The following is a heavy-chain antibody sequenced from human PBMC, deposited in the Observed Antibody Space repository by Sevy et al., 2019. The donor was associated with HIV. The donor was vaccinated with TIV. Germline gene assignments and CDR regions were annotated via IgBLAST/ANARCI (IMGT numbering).Heavy chain of an antibody. Sequence: ASVKVSCKVSGYTLTQLSMHWVRQTPGKGLEWMGRFDPEDGTTIYGQKFQGRVTMTEDTSTDTAYLELSSLRSEDTAVYYCATTREYYSDNSGYLDYWGRGTLVTVSS. V-gene: IGHV1-24*01. CDR1: GYTLTQLS. J-gene: IGHJ4*02. CDR3: ATTREYYSDNSGYLDY. CDR2: FDPEDGTT. D-gene: IGHD3-22*01.